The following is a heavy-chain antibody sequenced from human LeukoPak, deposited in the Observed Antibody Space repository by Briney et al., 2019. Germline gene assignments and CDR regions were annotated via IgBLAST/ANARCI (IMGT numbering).Heavy chain of an antibody. Sequence: GRSLRLSCAASGFTFSSYGMHWVRQAPGKGLEWVAVISYGGSNKYYADSVKGRFTISRDNSKNTLYLQMNSLRAEDTAVYYCAKAGYSYGFGWFDPWGQGTLVTVSS. V-gene: IGHV3-30*18. J-gene: IGHJ5*02. D-gene: IGHD5-18*01. CDR1: GFTFSSYG. CDR2: ISYGGSNK. CDR3: AKAGYSYGFGWFDP.